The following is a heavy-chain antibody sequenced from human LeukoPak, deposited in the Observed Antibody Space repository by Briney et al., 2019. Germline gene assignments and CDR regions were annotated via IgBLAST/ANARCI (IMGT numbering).Heavy chain of an antibody. CDR2: IYPGDSDT. CDR3: ARHIGLTTRYFEY. J-gene: IGHJ4*02. Sequence: GESLKISCKGPGYTFTNYWIGWVRQMPGKGLEWIGMIYPGDSDTRYSPSFEGHVTISVDKSITTAYLQWSGLKASDTAMYYCARHIGLTTRYFEYWGQGTLVTVSS. CDR1: GYTFTNYW. D-gene: IGHD4/OR15-4a*01. V-gene: IGHV5-51*01.